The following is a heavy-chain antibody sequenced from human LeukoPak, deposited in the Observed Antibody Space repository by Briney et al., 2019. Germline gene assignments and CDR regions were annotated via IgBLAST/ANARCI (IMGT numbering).Heavy chain of an antibody. V-gene: IGHV3-15*01. J-gene: IGHJ4*02. Sequence: GGSLRLSCAASGFTFSNAYMSWVRQAPGKGLEWVGRIKSKTDGGTIDFAAPVKGRFTISSDDSKNTSYLQMNSLKTEDTAVYYCTTDAGYSSRWYNYWGQGTLVTVSS. CDR1: GFTFSNAY. CDR2: IKSKTDGGTI. D-gene: IGHD6-13*01. CDR3: TTDAGYSSRWYNY.